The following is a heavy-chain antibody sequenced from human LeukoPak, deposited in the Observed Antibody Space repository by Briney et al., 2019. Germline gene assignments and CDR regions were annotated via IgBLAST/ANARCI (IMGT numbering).Heavy chain of an antibody. D-gene: IGHD6-19*01. CDR3: AREWGRIAVAGGPGY. V-gene: IGHV3-33*01. CDR2: IWYDGQTK. Sequence: SLRLSCEASGFIFSNYGMHWVRQAPGKGLEWVALIWYDGQTKFYADSVKGRFTISRDNSGNTLFLHMSSLRVEDTAVYYCAREWGRIAVAGGPGYWGQGALVTVSS. J-gene: IGHJ4*02. CDR1: GFIFSNYG.